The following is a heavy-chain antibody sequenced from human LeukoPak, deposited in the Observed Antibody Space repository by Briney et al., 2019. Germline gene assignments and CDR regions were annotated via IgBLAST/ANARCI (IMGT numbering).Heavy chain of an antibody. Sequence: GGSLRLSCAACGFTFSTYNMNWVRQAPGKGLEWVSSISSSSDTIYYADSVKGRFTISRDNAKNSLNLQMSSLRAGDTAVYYCARDKPYSASSYDFDFWGQGTLVTVSS. CDR1: GFTFSTYN. J-gene: IGHJ4*02. D-gene: IGHD1-26*01. CDR3: ARDKPYSASSYDFDF. CDR2: ISSSSDTI. V-gene: IGHV3-48*01.